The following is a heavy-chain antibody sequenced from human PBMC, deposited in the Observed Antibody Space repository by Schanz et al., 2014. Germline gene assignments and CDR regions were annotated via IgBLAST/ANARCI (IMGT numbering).Heavy chain of an antibody. CDR3: AGGRAVVTPLDF. Sequence: QVQLVESGGGVVQPGGSLRLSCAASGFTFSSYGMHWVRQAPGKGLVWVSRTSNDGSFTTFADSVKGRFTISRDNSKNTLYLQMSSLRTEDTAVYFCAGGRAVVTPLDFWGQGTLVTVSS. CDR1: GFTFSSYG. D-gene: IGHD2-15*01. V-gene: IGHV3-NL1*01. J-gene: IGHJ4*02. CDR2: TSNDGSFT.